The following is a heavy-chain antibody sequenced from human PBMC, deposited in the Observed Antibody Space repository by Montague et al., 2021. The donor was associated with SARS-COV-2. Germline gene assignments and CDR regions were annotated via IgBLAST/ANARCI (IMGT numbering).Heavy chain of an antibody. J-gene: IGHJ5*01. CDR1: GDSVSRGSSY. Sequence: SETLPLTCTVSGDSVSRGSSYWSWIRQPPGKGLEWIGYIYYTGSRKYNSSLKSRLTISVDTSKNQFSLKLSSVTAADTAVYYCARHARGEGYTSWFDSWGQGTLVTVSS. CDR3: ARHARGEGYTSWFDS. CDR2: IYYTGSR. V-gene: IGHV4-61*01. D-gene: IGHD5-24*01.